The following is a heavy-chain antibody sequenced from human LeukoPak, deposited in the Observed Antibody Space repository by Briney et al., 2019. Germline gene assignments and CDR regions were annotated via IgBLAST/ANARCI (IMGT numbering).Heavy chain of an antibody. CDR2: IXXSGVIT. D-gene: IGHD6-19*01. CDR1: XFTFXSXA. V-gene: IGHV3-23*01. Sequence: PGGSLXXXXXXXXFTFXSXAXXWXRXXXGKXXXXVXAIXXSGVITSYPDSVKGRFTISRDNSKNPLYLQMNSLRAEDTAVYYCAKDQARLAVAGHDAFDIWGQGTMVTVSS. CDR3: AKDQARLAVAGHDAFDI. J-gene: IGHJ3*02.